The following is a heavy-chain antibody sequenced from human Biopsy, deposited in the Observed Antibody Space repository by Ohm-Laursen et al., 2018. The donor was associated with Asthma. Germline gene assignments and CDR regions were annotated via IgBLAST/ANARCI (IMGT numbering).Heavy chain of an antibody. D-gene: IGHD3-22*01. CDR3: ARAQDYYDSRGYYRSFDY. Sequence: SETLSPTCTVSGDSINSYYWTWIRQHPGKGLEWIGFIYYSGSTYYNPSLKSRVSISIDTSKNQFSLKLSSVTAADTAVYYCARAQDYYDSRGYYRSFDYWGQGTLVTVSS. CDR1: GDSINSYY. J-gene: IGHJ4*02. V-gene: IGHV4-59*06. CDR2: IYYSGST.